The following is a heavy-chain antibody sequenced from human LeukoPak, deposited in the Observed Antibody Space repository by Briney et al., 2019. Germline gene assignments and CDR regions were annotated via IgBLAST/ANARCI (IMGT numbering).Heavy chain of an antibody. Sequence: GVSVKVSCKASGYTFTGYYMHWVRQAPGQGLEWMGWINPNSGGTNYAQKFQGRVTMTRDTSISTAYMELSRLRSDDTAVYYCARDHHYYGSGSPSNWGQGTLVTVSS. V-gene: IGHV1-2*02. CDR1: GYTFTGYY. CDR2: INPNSGGT. CDR3: ARDHHYYGSGSPSN. D-gene: IGHD3-10*01. J-gene: IGHJ4*02.